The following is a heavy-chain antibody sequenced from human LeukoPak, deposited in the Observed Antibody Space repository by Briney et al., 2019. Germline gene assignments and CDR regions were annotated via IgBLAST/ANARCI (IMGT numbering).Heavy chain of an antibody. D-gene: IGHD3/OR15-3a*01. Sequence: GASVKVSCKASGYTFTSYDINWVRQATGQGLEWMGWMNPNSGNTGYAQKLQGRVTMTTDTSTSTAYMELRSLRSDDTAVYYCASINDFWYGMDVWGQGTTVTVSS. J-gene: IGHJ6*02. CDR1: GYTFTSYD. V-gene: IGHV1-8*01. CDR2: MNPNSGNT. CDR3: ASINDFWYGMDV.